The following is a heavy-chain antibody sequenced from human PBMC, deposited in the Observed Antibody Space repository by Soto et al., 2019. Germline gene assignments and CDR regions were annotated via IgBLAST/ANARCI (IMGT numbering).Heavy chain of an antibody. CDR1: GFSLNTYGVG. CDR3: GRFVRTFDI. Sequence: QITLKESGPTLVKPTETLTLTCTFSGFSLNTYGVGVGWIRQPPGKALEWLAIIYWDHDQYFSPSLKDRLAPXNDTSTNQIVLTMTNMHPVDTATYFCGRFVRTFDIWGQGTVVTVSS. CDR2: IYWDHDQ. D-gene: IGHD3-3*01. J-gene: IGHJ3*02. V-gene: IGHV2-5*02.